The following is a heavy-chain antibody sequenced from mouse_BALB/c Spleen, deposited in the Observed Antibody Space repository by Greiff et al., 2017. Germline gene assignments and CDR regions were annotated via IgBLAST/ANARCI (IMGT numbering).Heavy chain of an antibody. J-gene: IGHJ1*01. Sequence: QVQLQQPGAELVKPGASVKLSCKASGYTFTSYGMHWVKQRPGQGLEWIGEIDPSDSYTNYHQKFKGKATLTVDKSSSTAYMQLSSLTSEDSAVYYWARPDPLDRYFDVWGAGTTVTVSS. CDR1: GYTFTSYG. V-gene: IGHV1-69*02. CDR2: IDPSDSYT. CDR3: ARPDPLDRYFDV.